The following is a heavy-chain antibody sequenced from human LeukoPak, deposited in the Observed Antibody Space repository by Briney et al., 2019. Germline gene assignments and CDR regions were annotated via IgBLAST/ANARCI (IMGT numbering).Heavy chain of an antibody. J-gene: IGHJ5*02. Sequence: SVKLSCKASGGTFSSYAISWVRQAPGQGLEWMGRIIPIFGTANYAQKFQGRVTITTDESTSTAYMELSSLRSEDTAVYYCARDRGGDYQKNWFDPWGQGTLVTVSS. D-gene: IGHD4-17*01. V-gene: IGHV1-69*05. CDR2: IIPIFGTA. CDR1: GGTFSSYA. CDR3: ARDRGGDYQKNWFDP.